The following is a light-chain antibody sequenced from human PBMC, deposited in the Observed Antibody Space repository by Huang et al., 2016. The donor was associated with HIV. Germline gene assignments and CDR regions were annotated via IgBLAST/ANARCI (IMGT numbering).Light chain of an antibody. CDR2: GAS. Sequence: EIVMTQSPATLSVSPGERATLSCRASQSVSSNLAWYQQKPGQAPRLLSYGASTRATCIPARFSGSGSVTEFTLTISSLQSEDFAVYYCQQYNNWPRTFGQGTKVEIK. V-gene: IGKV3-15*01. CDR3: QQYNNWPRT. J-gene: IGKJ1*01. CDR1: QSVSSN.